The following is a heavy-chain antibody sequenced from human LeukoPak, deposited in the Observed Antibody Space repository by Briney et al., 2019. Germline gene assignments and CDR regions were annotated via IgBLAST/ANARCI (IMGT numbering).Heavy chain of an antibody. D-gene: IGHD6-6*01. CDR3: ARDSPLVHKYYYYYYMDV. J-gene: IGHJ6*03. Sequence: GGSLRLSCAASGFTFSIYWMSWVRQAPGKGLEWVANINQDGSQKYYVDSVKGRFTISRDNSKNMLYLQMNSLRAEDTAVYYRARDSPLVHKYYYYYYMDVWGKGTTVTVSS. CDR2: INQDGSQK. V-gene: IGHV3-7*01. CDR1: GFTFSIYW.